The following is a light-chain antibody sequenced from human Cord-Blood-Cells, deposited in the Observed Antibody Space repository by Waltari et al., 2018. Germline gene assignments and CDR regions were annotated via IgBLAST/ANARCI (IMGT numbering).Light chain of an antibody. CDR2: DAS. CDR3: QQRSNWPYT. J-gene: IGKJ2*01. Sequence: WYQQKPGQAPGLLIYDASNRATAIPARCSGSGSGTDFTLTISSLEPEDFAVYYCQQRSNWPYTFGQGTKLEIK. V-gene: IGKV3-11*01.